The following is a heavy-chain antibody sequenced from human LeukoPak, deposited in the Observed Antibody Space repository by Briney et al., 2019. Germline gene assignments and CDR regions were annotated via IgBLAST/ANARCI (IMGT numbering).Heavy chain of an antibody. J-gene: IGHJ4*02. CDR3: ARVYSIQFDY. D-gene: IGHD6-13*01. CDR1: GFTFSSYN. Sequence: GGSLRLSCAASGFTFSSYNMNWVRQAPGKGLEWVSSITSSSTYIYYADSVKGRFTISRDNARNSLSLQMNSLRAEDTAVYYCARVYSIQFDYWGQGTLVTVSS. CDR2: ITSSSTYI. V-gene: IGHV3-21*01.